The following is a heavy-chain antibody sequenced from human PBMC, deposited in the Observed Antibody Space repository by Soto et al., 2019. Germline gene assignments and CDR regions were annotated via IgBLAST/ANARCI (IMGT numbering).Heavy chain of an antibody. V-gene: IGHV3-21*01. CDR1: GFTFRSFT. CDR2: ISSNSAYI. J-gene: IGHJ5*02. Sequence: PGGSLRLSCAASGFTFRSFTMNWVRQAPGKGLEWVSTISSNSAYIYYTDALRGRFTISRDNAKNSLHLQMNSLRAEDTAVYYCPRDASPDSSGRGWFDPWGPGTLVTVSS. D-gene: IGHD6-25*01. CDR3: PRDASPDSSGRGWFDP.